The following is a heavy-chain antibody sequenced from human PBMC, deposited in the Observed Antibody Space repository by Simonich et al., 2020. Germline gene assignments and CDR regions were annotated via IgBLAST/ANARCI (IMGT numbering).Heavy chain of an antibody. CDR1: GYTFTGYY. V-gene: IGHV1-2*02. D-gene: IGHD6-6*01. CDR2: SNPNSGCT. J-gene: IGHJ6*03. CDR3: ARDRAARYYYYYYMDV. Sequence: QVQLVQSGAEVKKPGASVKVSCKASGYTFTGYYMHWVRQAPGQGLEWRGWSNPNSGCTNYAQKCQGRGTMTRDTSISTAYMELSRLRSDDTAVYYCARDRAARYYYYYYMDVWGKGTTVTVSS.